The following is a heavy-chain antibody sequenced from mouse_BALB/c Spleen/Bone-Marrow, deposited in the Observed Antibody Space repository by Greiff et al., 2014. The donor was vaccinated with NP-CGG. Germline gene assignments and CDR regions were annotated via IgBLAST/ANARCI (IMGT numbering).Heavy chain of an antibody. J-gene: IGHJ3*01. Sequence: EVQLVESGPALVKPGASMKISCKASGYSFTGYTMNWVKQSHGKNLEWIGLINPYSGGSSYNQKFKGKATLTVDKSSRTAYMELLSLTSEDAAVYYCARDDYDGGFAYWGQGTLVTVTA. D-gene: IGHD2-4*01. CDR3: ARDDYDGGFAY. V-gene: IGHV1-18*01. CDR1: GYSFTGYT. CDR2: INPYSGGS.